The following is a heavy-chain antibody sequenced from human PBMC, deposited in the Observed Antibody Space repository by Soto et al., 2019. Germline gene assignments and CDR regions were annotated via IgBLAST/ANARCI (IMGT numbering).Heavy chain of an antibody. CDR3: ARGPYGEFDY. J-gene: IGHJ4*02. V-gene: IGHV3-30*19. Sequence: QVQLVESGGGVVQPGRSLRLSCAASGFTFSSYGMHWVRQAPGKGLEWVAVISYDGSNKYYADSVKGRFTISRDNSKNTLYLQMNSLRAEDTAVYYCARGPYGEFDYWGQGTLVTVSS. CDR2: ISYDGSNK. CDR1: GFTFSSYG. D-gene: IGHD4-17*01.